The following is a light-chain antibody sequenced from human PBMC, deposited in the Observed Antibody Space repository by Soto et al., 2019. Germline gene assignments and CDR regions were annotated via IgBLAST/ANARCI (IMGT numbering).Light chain of an antibody. J-gene: IGLJ1*01. V-gene: IGLV2-14*03. Sequence: QSALTQPASVSGSPGQSITISCTGTSRDIGGYNYVSWYQQHPDKAPKLMIYDVSNRPSGVSYRFSGSKSGNTASLTISGLQAEDEADYYCSSYASTSTLFVFGTGTKVTVL. CDR2: DVS. CDR1: SRDIGGYNY. CDR3: SSYASTSTLFV.